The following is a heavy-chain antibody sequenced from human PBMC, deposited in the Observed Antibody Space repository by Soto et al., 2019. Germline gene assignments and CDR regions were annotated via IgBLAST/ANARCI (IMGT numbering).Heavy chain of an antibody. CDR2: ISSSSSYI. D-gene: IGHD6-13*01. CDR1: GFTFSSYS. J-gene: IGHJ4*02. CDR3: ARDSSSWYFDY. V-gene: IGHV3-21*01. Sequence: GGSLRLSCAASGFTFSSYSMNWVRQAPGKGLEWVSSISSSSSYIYYADSVKGRSTISRDNAKNSLYLQMNSLRAEDTAVYYCARDSSSWYFDYWGQGTLVTVSS.